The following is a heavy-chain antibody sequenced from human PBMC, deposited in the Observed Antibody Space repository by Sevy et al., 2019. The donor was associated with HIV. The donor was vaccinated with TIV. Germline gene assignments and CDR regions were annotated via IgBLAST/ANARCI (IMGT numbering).Heavy chain of an antibody. V-gene: IGHV1-18*01. Sequence: ASVKVSCKASGYTFTSYGISWVRQAPGQGLEWMGWISAYNGNTNYAQKLQGRVTMTTDTSTSTAYMELRSLRSDDTAVYYYARARSVTPLFDYWGQGTLVTVSS. J-gene: IGHJ4*02. CDR2: ISAYNGNT. CDR3: ARARSVTPLFDY. D-gene: IGHD1-26*01. CDR1: GYTFTSYG.